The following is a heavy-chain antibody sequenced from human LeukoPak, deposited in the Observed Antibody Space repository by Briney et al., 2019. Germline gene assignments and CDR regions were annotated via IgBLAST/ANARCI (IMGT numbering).Heavy chain of an antibody. J-gene: IGHJ6*01. CDR3: ASDLGSARHIYSYCGIAV. D-gene: IGHD3-16*01. Sequence: SSVTVSRTASGYTFTGYYIPTVRQAPRPGLGWMGWMNPNSGGTNYAQNVQGRVTMTSDTSITTADMELRRLSCDDTALYCCASDLGSARHIYSYCGIAVWGQRTTVSVSS. CDR1: GYTFTGYY. V-gene: IGHV1-2*02. CDR2: MNPNSGGT.